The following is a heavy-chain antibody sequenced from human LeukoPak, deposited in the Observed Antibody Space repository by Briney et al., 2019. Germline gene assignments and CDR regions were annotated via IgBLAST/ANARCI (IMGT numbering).Heavy chain of an antibody. CDR1: GGSISSGSYY. J-gene: IGHJ4*02. CDR3: ARFSVQDTAMVFDY. D-gene: IGHD5-18*01. Sequence: PSETLSLTCTVSGGSISSGSYYWSWIRQPAGKGLEWIGRIYTSGSTNYNPSLKSRVTISVDTSKNQFSLKLSSVTAADTAVYYCARFSVQDTAMVFDYWGQGTLVTVSS. CDR2: IYTSGST. V-gene: IGHV4-61*02.